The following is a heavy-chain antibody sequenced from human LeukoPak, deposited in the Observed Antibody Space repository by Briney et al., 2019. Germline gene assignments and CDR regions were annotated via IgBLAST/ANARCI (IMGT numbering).Heavy chain of an antibody. J-gene: IGHJ6*04. CDR2: IYSSGST. D-gene: IGHD3-22*01. V-gene: IGHV4-38-2*02. CDR3: ARQGPGDSSGSLMGV. CDR1: AYSISSGYF. Sequence: SETLSLTCTVSAYSISSGYFWGWIRQPPGKGLEWIGSIYSSGSTYYNPSLKSRVTISVDTSKNQFSLKLSSVTAADTAVYYCARQGPGDSSGSLMGVWGKGTTVTISS.